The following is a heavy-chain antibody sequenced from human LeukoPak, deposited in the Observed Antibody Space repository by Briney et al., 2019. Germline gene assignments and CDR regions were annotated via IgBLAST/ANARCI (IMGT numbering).Heavy chain of an antibody. Sequence: GGSLRLSCEASGFTFSSYGMHWVRQAPGKGLEWVAVISYDGSNKYYADSVKGRFTISRDNSKNTLYLQMNSLRAEDTAVYYCAKDIAVAGTGYYGMDVWGQGTTVTVSS. CDR3: AKDIAVAGTGYYGMDV. J-gene: IGHJ6*02. V-gene: IGHV3-30*18. CDR2: ISYDGSNK. D-gene: IGHD6-19*01. CDR1: GFTFSSYG.